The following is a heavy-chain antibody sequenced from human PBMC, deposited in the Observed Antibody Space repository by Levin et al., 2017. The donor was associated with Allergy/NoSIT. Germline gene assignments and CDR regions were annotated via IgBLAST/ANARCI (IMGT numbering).Heavy chain of an antibody. D-gene: IGHD3-3*02. J-gene: IGHJ4*02. CDR3: TRDHFRPGDYFDY. CDR1: GFTFGDYA. V-gene: IGHV3-49*03. CDR2: IRSKAYGGTA. Sequence: GESLKISCTTSGFTFGDYAVSWFRQAPGKGLEWVGFIRSKAYGGTAEYAASVKGRFTISRDESKSIAYLQMNSLKTEDTAVYYCTRDHFRPGDYFDYWGQGTLVTVSS.